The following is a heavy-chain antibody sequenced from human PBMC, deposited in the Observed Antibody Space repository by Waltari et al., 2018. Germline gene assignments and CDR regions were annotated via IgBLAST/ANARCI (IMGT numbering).Heavy chain of an antibody. CDR2: IYYSGRT. V-gene: IGHV4-59*01. CDR1: GGSISSYY. D-gene: IGHD3-10*01. J-gene: IGHJ4*02. CDR3: ARDFRAAPGAYFDY. Sequence: QVQLQESGPGLVKPSETLSLTCTVSGGSISSYYWCWSRQPPGKGLEWIGYIYYSGRTNYNPSLKSRVTISVDTSKNQFSLKLSSVTAADTAVYYCARDFRAAPGAYFDYWGQGTLVTVSS.